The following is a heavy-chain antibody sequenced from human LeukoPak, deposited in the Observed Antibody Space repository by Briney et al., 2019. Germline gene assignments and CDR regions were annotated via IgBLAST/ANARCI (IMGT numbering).Heavy chain of an antibody. CDR1: GYTFTGYY. D-gene: IGHD6-19*01. J-gene: IGHJ2*01. CDR3: AREGPMIDPLHHSGWHHDQLDPYFDL. CDR2: INPNSGGT. Sequence: GASVKVSCKASGYTFTGYYMHWVRQAPGQGLEWMGWINPNSGGTNYAQKFQGRVTMTRDTSISTAYMELSRLRSDDTAVYYCAREGPMIDPLHHSGWHHDQLDPYFDLWGRGTLVTVSS. V-gene: IGHV1-2*02.